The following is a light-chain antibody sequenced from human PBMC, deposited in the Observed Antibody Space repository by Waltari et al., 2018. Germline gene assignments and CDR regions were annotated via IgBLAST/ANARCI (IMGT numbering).Light chain of an antibody. CDR3: QQYGNSPLT. Sequence: EIVLTQSPGTLSLSPGERATLSCRASQSVHSNYLDWYQQRPGQAPRLLIYGASSRATCIPYRFSGSGSGTDFILTISRLEPEDFAVFYCQQYGNSPLTFGGWTKVEIK. V-gene: IGKV3-20*01. J-gene: IGKJ4*01. CDR2: GAS. CDR1: QSVHSNY.